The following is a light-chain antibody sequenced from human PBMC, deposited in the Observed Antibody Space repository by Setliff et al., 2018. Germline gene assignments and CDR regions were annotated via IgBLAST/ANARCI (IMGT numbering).Light chain of an antibody. CDR2: DVS. J-gene: IGLJ1*01. CDR3: SSYISSSLDV. Sequence: QSALTQPASVSGAPGQSITISCTGTRYDVGGYNFVSWYQHHPGKAPKLMIYDVSVRPSGVSNRFSGSKSGNTASLTISGLQAEGEADYYCSSYISSSLDVFGTGTKVTVL. CDR1: RYDVGGYNF. V-gene: IGLV2-14*01.